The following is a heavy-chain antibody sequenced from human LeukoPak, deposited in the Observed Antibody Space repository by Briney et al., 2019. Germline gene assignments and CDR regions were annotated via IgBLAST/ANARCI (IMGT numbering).Heavy chain of an antibody. D-gene: IGHD6-19*01. CDR2: ISGTSNTI. Sequence: GGSLRLSCVASGFTFSTYSMNWVRQAPGKGLEWVSYISGTSNTIYYADSVKGRFTISRDNAKNSLYLQVNSLRAEDTAIYYCARDLGSYTSGWYMGFDYGGQGTLVTVSS. J-gene: IGHJ4*02. CDR3: ARDLGSYTSGWYMGFDY. CDR1: GFTFSTYS. V-gene: IGHV3-48*01.